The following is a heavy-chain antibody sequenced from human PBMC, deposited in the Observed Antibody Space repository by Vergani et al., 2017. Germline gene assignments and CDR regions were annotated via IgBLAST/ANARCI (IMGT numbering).Heavy chain of an antibody. D-gene: IGHD3-22*01. CDR3: AKDSANYYDSSGYPDDY. CDR2: IRWNSGSI. Sequence: EVQLVESGGGLVQPGRSLRLSCAASGFTFDDYAMHWVRQAPGKGLEWVSGIRWNSGSIGYADSVKGRFTISRDNAKNSLYLQMNSLRAEDTALYYCAKDSANYYDSSGYPDDYWGQGTLVTVSS. CDR1: GFTFDDYA. J-gene: IGHJ4*02. V-gene: IGHV3-9*01.